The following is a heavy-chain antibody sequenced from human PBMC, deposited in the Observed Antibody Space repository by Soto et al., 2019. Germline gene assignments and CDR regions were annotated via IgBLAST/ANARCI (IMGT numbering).Heavy chain of an antibody. V-gene: IGHV4-31*03. D-gene: IGHD2-21*02. CDR1: DASINSGGYY. CDR2: IYYSGTT. J-gene: IGHJ4*02. CDR3: ARGLIVMLAGIEELINSHFDS. Sequence: PSETLSLTCTVSDASINSGGYYWSWIRQNPGKGLEWIGFIYYSGTTYYNPSLKSRVTTSVDTSKNPFSLRLSSVTAADTAVYYCARGLIVMLAGIEELINSHFDSWGQGTLVTVSS.